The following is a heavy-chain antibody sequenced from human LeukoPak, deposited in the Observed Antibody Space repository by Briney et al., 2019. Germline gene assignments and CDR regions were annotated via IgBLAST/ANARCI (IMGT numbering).Heavy chain of an antibody. J-gene: IGHJ3*02. V-gene: IGHV4-39*01. D-gene: IGHD3-22*01. CDR1: GGPISSIRYY. Sequence: KPSETLSLTCTVSGGPISSIRYYWGWIRQPPGKGLEWIGSIYYSGSTYYNPSLKSRVTISVDTSKNQFSLKLSSVTAADTAVYYCARRSYYYDSSGYYGTFDIWGQGTMVTVSS. CDR3: ARRSYYYDSSGYYGTFDI. CDR2: IYYSGST.